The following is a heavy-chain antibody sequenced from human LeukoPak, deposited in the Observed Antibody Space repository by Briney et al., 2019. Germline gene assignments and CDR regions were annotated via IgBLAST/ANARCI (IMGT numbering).Heavy chain of an antibody. CDR1: GYTFTGYA. J-gene: IGHJ5*02. D-gene: IGHD4-23*01. CDR2: INPGGGST. Sequence: ASVKVSCRASGYTFTGYAVSWVGQAPGQGLESMGIINPGGGSTSYAQKFQDRVTMTRDTSTSTVYMELNSLRSEDTAVYYCAKDLRWDHPGLDPWGQGTLVIVSS. V-gene: IGHV1-46*01. CDR3: AKDLRWDHPGLDP.